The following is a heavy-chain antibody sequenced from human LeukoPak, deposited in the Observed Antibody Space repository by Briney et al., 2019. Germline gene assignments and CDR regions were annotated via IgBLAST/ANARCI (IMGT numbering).Heavy chain of an antibody. J-gene: IGHJ3*02. CDR1: GYTFTSYY. CDR3: ARGLTFGGVTNDAFDI. D-gene: IGHD3-16*01. CDR2: INPTGGRK. Sequence: ASVKVSCKASGYTFTSYYMNWVRQAPGQGLEWMGIINPTGGRKSYTQKFQGRVTMTRDTSTSTVYMELSSLRSEDTAVYYCARGLTFGGVTNDAFDIWGQGTMVTVSS. V-gene: IGHV1-46*01.